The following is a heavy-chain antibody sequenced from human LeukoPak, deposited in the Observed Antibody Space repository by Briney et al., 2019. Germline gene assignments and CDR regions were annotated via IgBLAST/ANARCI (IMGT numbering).Heavy chain of an antibody. D-gene: IGHD5-18*01. J-gene: IGHJ4*02. CDR3: ARTAGWSYGFDY. CDR2: IYNSGTT. V-gene: IGHV4-31*03. Sequence: SQTLSLTCTVSGSSISTGGYYWTWIRQHPEKGLEWIGYIYNSGTTYYNPSLESRVTISGDTSKNQFSLKLSSVTAADTAVYYCARTAGWSYGFDYWGQGTLVTVSS. CDR1: GSSISTGGYY.